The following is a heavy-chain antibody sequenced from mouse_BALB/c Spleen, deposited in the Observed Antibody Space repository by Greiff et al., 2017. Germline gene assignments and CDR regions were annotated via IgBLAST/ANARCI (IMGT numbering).Heavy chain of an antibody. V-gene: IGHV1-69*02. CDR3: AREDY. Sequence: VQLQQPGAELVKPGASVKLSCKASGYTFTSYWMHWVKQRPGQGLEWIGEIDPSDSYTNYNQKFKGKATLTVDKSSSTAYMQLSSLTSEDSAVYYCAREDYWGQGTTLTVSS. J-gene: IGHJ2*01. CDR2: IDPSDSYT. CDR1: GYTFTSYW.